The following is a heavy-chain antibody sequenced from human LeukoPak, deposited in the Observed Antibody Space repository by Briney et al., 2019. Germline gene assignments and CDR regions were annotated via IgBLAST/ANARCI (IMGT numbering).Heavy chain of an antibody. D-gene: IGHD6-19*01. Sequence: ASVKVSFKASGYTFTIYDINWVRQATGQGLEWMGWMNPNSGNTGYAQKFQGRVTMTRNTSISTAYMELSSLRSEDTAVYYCARNGWLGYYYYGMDVWGQGTTVTVSS. CDR2: MNPNSGNT. J-gene: IGHJ6*02. CDR1: GYTFTIYD. V-gene: IGHV1-8*01. CDR3: ARNGWLGYYYYGMDV.